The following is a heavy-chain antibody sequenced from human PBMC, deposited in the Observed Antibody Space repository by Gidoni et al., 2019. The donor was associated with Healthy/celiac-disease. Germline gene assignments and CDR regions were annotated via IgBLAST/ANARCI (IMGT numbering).Heavy chain of an antibody. J-gene: IGHJ4*02. V-gene: IGHV3-21*01. CDR3: ARLGSLGYCSSTSCPLDY. CDR2: ISSSSSYI. Sequence: EVQLVESGGGLVKPGGSLSLSCAASGFTFRSYSMNWVRQAPGKGLEWVSSISSSSSYIYYADSVKGRFTISRDNAKNSLYLQMNSLRAEDTAVYYCARLGSLGYCSSTSCPLDYWGQGTLVTVSS. D-gene: IGHD2-2*01. CDR1: GFTFRSYS.